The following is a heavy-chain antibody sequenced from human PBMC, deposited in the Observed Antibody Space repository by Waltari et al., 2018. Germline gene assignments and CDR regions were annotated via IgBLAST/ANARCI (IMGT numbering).Heavy chain of an antibody. V-gene: IGHV3-74*01. CDR2: NGYDGSAT. D-gene: IGHD4-17*01. J-gene: IGHJ6*02. CDR1: GFTFSSYW. Sequence: EVQLVESGGGLAQPGGSLRLSCAASGFTFSSYWMHWVRQTPGKGLVWVSRNGYDGSATSYADSVKGRFTISRDNAKNTLYLQMNSLRVDDMAVYYCARVARTAVTTSGYYGMDVWGQGTTVTVSS. CDR3: ARVARTAVTTSGYYGMDV.